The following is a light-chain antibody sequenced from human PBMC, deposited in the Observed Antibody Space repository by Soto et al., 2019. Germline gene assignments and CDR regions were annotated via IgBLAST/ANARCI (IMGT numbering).Light chain of an antibody. J-gene: IGLJ7*01. CDR3: SSYRSSGIPV. CDR2: DVT. V-gene: IGLV2-14*01. Sequence: QSALTQPASVSGSPGQSITIFCTGTSSDVGGYNFVPWYQQHPGKPPKLLIYDVTNRPPGVSNRFSGSKSGNTASLTISGLQAEDEADYYCSSYRSSGIPVFGGGTQLTVL. CDR1: SSDVGGYNF.